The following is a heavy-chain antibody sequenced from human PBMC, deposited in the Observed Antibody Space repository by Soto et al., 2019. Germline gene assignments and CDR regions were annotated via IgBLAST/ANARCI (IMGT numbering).Heavy chain of an antibody. V-gene: IGHV3-23*01. D-gene: IGHD1-26*01. J-gene: IGHJ4*01. CDR2: LSNTGRRT. CDR3: ATEMGATQGPFDS. Sequence: PGGSLRLSCVVSVFPFGANAMSWVRQAPGKGLEWVSGLSNTGRRTSYADSVKGRFNISRDNSENTVYLQMNSLRVEDTAVYYCATEMGATQGPFDSWGHGTLVTVS. CDR1: VFPFGANA.